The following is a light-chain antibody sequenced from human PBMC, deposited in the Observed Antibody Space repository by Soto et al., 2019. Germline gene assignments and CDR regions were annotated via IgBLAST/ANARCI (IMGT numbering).Light chain of an antibody. Sequence: SYELTQPPSVSVAPGKTARITCGETNIGSKSVHWYQQKPGQAPVLLIYYDSDRPSGIPERFSGSNSGNTATLTIRRVEAGDEADYYCQVWDSSSEFVVFGGGTKLTVL. CDR3: QVWDSSSEFVV. V-gene: IGLV3-21*04. J-gene: IGLJ2*01. CDR2: YDS. CDR1: NIGSKS.